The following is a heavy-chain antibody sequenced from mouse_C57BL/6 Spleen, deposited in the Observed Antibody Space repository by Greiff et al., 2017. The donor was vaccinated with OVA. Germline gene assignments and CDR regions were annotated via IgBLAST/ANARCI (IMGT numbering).Heavy chain of an antibody. V-gene: IGHV1-85*01. D-gene: IGHD2-4*01. CDR3: ARRSYDYDGGYYYAMDY. Sequence: QVQLKESGPELVKPGASVKLSCKASGYTFTSYDINWVKQRPGQGLEWIGWIYPRDGSTKYNEKFKGKATLTVDTSSSTAYMELYSLTSEDSAVYFCARRSYDYDGGYYYAMDYWGQGTSVTVSS. CDR1: GYTFTSYD. J-gene: IGHJ4*01. CDR2: IYPRDGST.